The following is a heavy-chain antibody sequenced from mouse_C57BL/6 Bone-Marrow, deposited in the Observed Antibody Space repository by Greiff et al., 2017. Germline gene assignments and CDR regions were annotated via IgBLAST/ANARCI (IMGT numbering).Heavy chain of an antibody. CDR2: IDPSDSYT. J-gene: IGHJ3*01. CDR1: GYTFTSYW. V-gene: IGHV1-59*01. D-gene: IGHD2-3*01. Sequence: QVQLQQPGAELVRPGTSVKLSCKASGYTFTSYWMHWVKQRPGQGLEWIGVIDPSDSYTNYNQKFQGKAIFTVDPSSSPAYMQLSSLTSKDSAVYYCAGRGDGYSGFFAYWGQGTLVTVSA. CDR3: AGRGDGYSGFFAY.